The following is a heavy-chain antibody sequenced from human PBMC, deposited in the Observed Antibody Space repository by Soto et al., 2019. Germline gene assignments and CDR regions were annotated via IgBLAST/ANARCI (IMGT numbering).Heavy chain of an antibody. Sequence: SETLSLTCAVYGGSFSGYYWSWIRQPPGKGLEWIGEINHSGSTNYNPSLKSRVTISVDTSKNQFSLKLSSVTAADTAVYYCARDPRGSSYVDYWGQGTLVTVSS. V-gene: IGHV4-34*01. D-gene: IGHD6-13*01. CDR2: INHSGST. CDR3: ARDPRGSSYVDY. J-gene: IGHJ4*02. CDR1: GGSFSGYY.